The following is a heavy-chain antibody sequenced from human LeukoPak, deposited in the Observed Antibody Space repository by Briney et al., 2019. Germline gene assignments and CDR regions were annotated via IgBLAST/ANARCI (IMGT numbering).Heavy chain of an antibody. CDR2: ISSSGSTI. J-gene: IGHJ5*02. D-gene: IGHD3-16*01. CDR3: SRVGDENWFDP. CDR1: VFTLSDYY. Sequence: SGGSLRLSCAAFVFTLSDYYMSWIRQAPGKGLEWVSYISSSGSTIYYADSVKGRFTISRDNAKNSLYLQMNSLRAEDTAVYYCSRVGDENWFDPWGQGTLVTVSS. V-gene: IGHV3-11*04.